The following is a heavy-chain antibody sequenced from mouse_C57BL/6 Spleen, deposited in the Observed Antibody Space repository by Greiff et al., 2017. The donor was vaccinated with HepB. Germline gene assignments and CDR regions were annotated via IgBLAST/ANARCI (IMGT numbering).Heavy chain of an antibody. Sequence: QVQLQQSGAELVRPGASVTLSCKASGYTFTDYEMHWVKQTPVHGLEWIGAIDPETGGTAYNQKFKGKAILTADKSSSTAYMELRSLTSEDSAVYYCTDGYYWDDYAMDYWGQGTSVTVSS. V-gene: IGHV1-15*01. D-gene: IGHD2-3*01. J-gene: IGHJ4*01. CDR3: TDGYYWDDYAMDY. CDR2: IDPETGGT. CDR1: GYTFTDYE.